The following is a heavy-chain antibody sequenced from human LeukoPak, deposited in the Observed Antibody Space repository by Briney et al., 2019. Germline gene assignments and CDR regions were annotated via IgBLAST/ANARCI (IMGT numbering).Heavy chain of an antibody. V-gene: IGHV4-38-2*01. CDR3: AKVWAGAAAGTVPDH. CDR1: GYSISSGYY. Sequence: PSETLSLTCAASGYSISSGYYWGWIRQPPGKGLEWIGSIYHSGSTYYNPSLKSRVTISVDMSKNQFSVKLNSVTAADTAVYYCAKVWAGAAAGTVPDHWGQGTLVTVSS. J-gene: IGHJ5*02. CDR2: IYHSGST. D-gene: IGHD6-13*01.